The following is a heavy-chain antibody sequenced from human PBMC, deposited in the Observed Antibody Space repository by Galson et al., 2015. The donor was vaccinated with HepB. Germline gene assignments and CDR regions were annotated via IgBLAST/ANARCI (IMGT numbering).Heavy chain of an antibody. CDR1: GFTFSSYS. CDR3: AIWGVATPIEDY. CDR2: ISSSSSYI. J-gene: IGHJ4*02. V-gene: IGHV3-21*01. D-gene: IGHD4-23*01. Sequence: SLRLSCAASGFTFSSYSMNWVRQAPGKGLEWVSSISSSSSYIYYADSVKGRFTISRDNAKNSLYLQMNSLRAEDTAVYYCAIWGVATPIEDYWGQGTLVTVSS.